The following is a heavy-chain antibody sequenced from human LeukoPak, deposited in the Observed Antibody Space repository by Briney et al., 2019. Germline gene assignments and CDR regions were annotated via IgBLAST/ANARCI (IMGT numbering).Heavy chain of an antibody. CDR1: GGSISSFY. J-gene: IGHJ6*02. CDR2: IYNSGST. CDR3: ARGTVVFGMDV. V-gene: IGHV4-59*08. D-gene: IGHD2-15*01. Sequence: PSETLSLTCTVSGGSISSFYWSWIRQPPGGGLEWIAYIYNSGSTNYNPSLKSRVTISVDTSKNQFSLKLSSVTAADTAVYYCARGTVVFGMDVWGQGTTVTASS.